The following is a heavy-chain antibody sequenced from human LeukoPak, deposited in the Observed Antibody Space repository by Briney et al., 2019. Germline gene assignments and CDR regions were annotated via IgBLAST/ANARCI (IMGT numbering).Heavy chain of an antibody. D-gene: IGHD3-9*01. J-gene: IGHJ4*02. Sequence: GGSVRLSCAASGFTLSSYAMMWVREAPGKVQEWVSAFGGSGGSTYYAASVRGRFTISRHNSKNTLYLQMNSLRAEDTAVYYCGKGLRYFHSLPTSFDYWDEGTLVTVSS. V-gene: IGHV3-23*01. CDR1: GFTLSSYA. CDR3: GKGLRYFHSLPTSFDY. CDR2: FGGSGGST.